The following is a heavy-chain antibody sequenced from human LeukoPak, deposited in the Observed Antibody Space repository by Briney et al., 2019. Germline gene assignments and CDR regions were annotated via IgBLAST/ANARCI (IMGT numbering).Heavy chain of an antibody. J-gene: IGHJ4*02. CDR2: FDPEDGET. Sequence: ASVTVSCTVSGYTLTELSMHWVRQAPGKGLEWMGGFDPEDGETIYAQKFQGRVTMTEDTSTDTAYMELSSLRSEDTAVYYCATAPSGYYHDSSVTIPFDYWGQGTLVTVSS. D-gene: IGHD3-22*01. V-gene: IGHV1-24*01. CDR3: ATAPSGYYHDSSVTIPFDY. CDR1: GYTLTELS.